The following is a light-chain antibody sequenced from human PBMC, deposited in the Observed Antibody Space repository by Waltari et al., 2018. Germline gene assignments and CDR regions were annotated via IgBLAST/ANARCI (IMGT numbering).Light chain of an antibody. CDR2: KDR. CDR3: QSGDNSGTNRVL. J-gene: IGLJ2*01. CDR1: ALPKQY. V-gene: IGLV3-25*03. Sequence: SYELTQPPSVSVSPGQTARITCSGDALPKQYVYWYQQKSGQAPILVMSKDRERPSGIPERFSVSSSGTTVTLTISGVQAEDEADYYCQSGDNSGTNRVLFGGGTKLTVL.